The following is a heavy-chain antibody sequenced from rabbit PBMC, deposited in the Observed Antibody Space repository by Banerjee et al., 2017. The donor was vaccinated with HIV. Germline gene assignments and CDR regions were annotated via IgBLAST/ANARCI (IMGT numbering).Heavy chain of an antibody. Sequence: QEQLVESGGGLVQPGGSLKLSCKASGFDFSSYGVSWVRQAPGKGLEWIGYIDPVFGSTYYASWVNGRFTISSHNAQNTLYLQLNSLTAADTATYFCVRIASSSGYYPNHLWGQGTLVTVS. CDR2: IDPVFGST. D-gene: IGHD1-1*01. CDR3: VRIASSSGYYPNHL. V-gene: IGHV1S47*01. CDR1: GFDFSSYG. J-gene: IGHJ4*01.